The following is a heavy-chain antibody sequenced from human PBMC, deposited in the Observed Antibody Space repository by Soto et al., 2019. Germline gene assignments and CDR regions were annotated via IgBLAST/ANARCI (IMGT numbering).Heavy chain of an antibody. CDR2: IYFRGTT. Sequence: QVQLQESGPGLVKPSETLSLTCTVSGGSISSYYWSWIRQPPGQGLEWIGYIYFRGTTNYNPSLKSRVTMSADTSKNQFSLKRNSVTAADTAVYYCARMNYYDTSGYPFDYWGQGMMVTVSS. V-gene: IGHV4-59*01. J-gene: IGHJ4*02. CDR1: GGSISSYY. CDR3: ARMNYYDTSGYPFDY. D-gene: IGHD3-22*01.